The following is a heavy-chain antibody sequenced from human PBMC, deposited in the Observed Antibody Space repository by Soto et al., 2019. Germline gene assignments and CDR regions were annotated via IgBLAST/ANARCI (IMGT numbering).Heavy chain of an antibody. J-gene: IGHJ4*02. D-gene: IGHD6-19*01. V-gene: IGHV3-7*01. CDR2: IKQDGGDK. CDR3: ARVAGLAGHV. CDR1: GFTFSSYW. Sequence: EAQLMESGGGLVQPGGSLRLSCAASGFTFSSYWMSWVRQAPGKGLEWVANIKQDGGDKYYVDSVKGRFIISRDNAKNSLYRQMDSLRAEDTAVYYCARVAGLAGHVWGQGTLVTVSS.